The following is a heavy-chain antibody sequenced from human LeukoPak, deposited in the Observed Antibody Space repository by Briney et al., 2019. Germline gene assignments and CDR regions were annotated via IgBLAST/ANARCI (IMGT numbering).Heavy chain of an antibody. CDR3: ALSPLGAAGTWSGLFDY. V-gene: IGHV4-38-2*01. CDR2: ISPSGST. CDR1: GYSISSGYY. J-gene: IGHJ4*02. Sequence: PSETLSLTCAVSGYSISSGYYWGWLRQPPGKGLEWIGSISPSGSTFYNPSLKSRVTISVDTSKNQFSLKLRSVTAADTAVYYCALSPLGAAGTWSGLFDYWGQGTLVTVSS. D-gene: IGHD6-13*01.